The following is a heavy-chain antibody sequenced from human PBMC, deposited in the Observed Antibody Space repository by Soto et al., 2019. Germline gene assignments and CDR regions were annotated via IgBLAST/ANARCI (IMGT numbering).Heavy chain of an antibody. CDR3: AKDRPPRAGTSLPFDY. Sequence: GGSLRLSCAASGFTFSSYAMSWVRQAPGKGLEWVSAISGSGGSTYYADSVKGRFTISRDNSKNTLYLQMNSLRAEDTAVYYCAKDRPPRAGTSLPFDYWGQGTLVTVSS. D-gene: IGHD1-7*01. CDR1: GFTFSSYA. CDR2: ISGSGGST. V-gene: IGHV3-23*01. J-gene: IGHJ4*02.